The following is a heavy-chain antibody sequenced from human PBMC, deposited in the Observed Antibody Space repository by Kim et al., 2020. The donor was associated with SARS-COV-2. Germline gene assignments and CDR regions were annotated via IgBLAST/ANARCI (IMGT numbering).Heavy chain of an antibody. CDR1: GYSLTSYG. J-gene: IGHJ4*02. V-gene: IGHV1-3*04. CDR2: INTGNGNT. Sequence: ASVKVSCKASGYSLTSYGMHWVRQAPGQRLEWMGWINTGNGNTKYSQKFQGRVTITRDTSASTVYMELSGLRSEDMALYYCTRGGDYPGFWGQGTLVTVS. CDR3: TRGGDYPGF. D-gene: IGHD4-17*01.